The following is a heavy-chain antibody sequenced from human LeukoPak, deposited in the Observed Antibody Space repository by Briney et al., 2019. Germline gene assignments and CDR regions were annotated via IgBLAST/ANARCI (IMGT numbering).Heavy chain of an antibody. J-gene: IGHJ4*02. CDR3: SRNGLVDLHF. V-gene: IGHV3-49*04. Sequence: PGQSLRLPCTTSGFAFDDFAMSWVRQPAGKGLEWVGFIRRRAYGGAAEYAASVKGRFIISRDDSKGIAYLQMNSLKTEDTAVYYCSRNGLVDLHFWGQGTRVIVSP. CDR1: GFAFDDFA. CDR2: IRRRAYGGAA.